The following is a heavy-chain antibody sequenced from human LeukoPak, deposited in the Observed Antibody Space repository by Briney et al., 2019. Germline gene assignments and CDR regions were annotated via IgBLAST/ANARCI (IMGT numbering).Heavy chain of an antibody. CDR1: GGSISSGGYS. Sequence: SQTLSLTCAVSGGSISSGGYSWSWIRQPPGKGLEWIVYIYHSGSTYYNPSLKSRVTISVDRSKNQFSLNLSSVTAADTAVYYCARDSGTFDYWGQGTLVTVSS. V-gene: IGHV4-30-2*01. D-gene: IGHD3-10*01. CDR2: IYHSGST. J-gene: IGHJ4*02. CDR3: ARDSGTFDY.